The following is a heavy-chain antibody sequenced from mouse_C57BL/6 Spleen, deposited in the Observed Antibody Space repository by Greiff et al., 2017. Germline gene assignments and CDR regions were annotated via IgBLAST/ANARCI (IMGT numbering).Heavy chain of an antibody. V-gene: IGHV3-6*01. CDR3: AREGGNYEAWFAY. J-gene: IGHJ3*01. D-gene: IGHD2-1*01. CDR2: ISYDGSN. Sequence: VQLQQSGPGLVKPSQSLSLTCSVTGYSITSGYYWNWIRQFPGNKLEWMGYISYDGSNNYNPSLKNRISITRDTSKNQFFLKLNSVTTEDTATYYCAREGGNYEAWFAYWGQGTLVTVSA. CDR1: GYSITSGYY.